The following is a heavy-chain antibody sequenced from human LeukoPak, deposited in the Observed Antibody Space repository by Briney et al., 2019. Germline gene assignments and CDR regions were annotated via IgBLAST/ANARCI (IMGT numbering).Heavy chain of an antibody. CDR1: GGSISSSSYY. V-gene: IGHV4-39*07. Sequence: SETLSLTCTVSGGSISSSSYYWGWIRQPPGKGLEWIGSIYYSGSTYYNPSLKSRVTISVDTSKNQFSLKLSSVTAADTAVYYCARGLVVAAKGVDYWGQGTLVTVSS. CDR3: ARGLVVAAKGVDY. D-gene: IGHD2-15*01. J-gene: IGHJ4*02. CDR2: IYYSGST.